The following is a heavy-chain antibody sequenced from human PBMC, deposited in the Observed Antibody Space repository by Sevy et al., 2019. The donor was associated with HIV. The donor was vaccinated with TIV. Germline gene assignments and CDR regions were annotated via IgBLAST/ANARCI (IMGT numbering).Heavy chain of an antibody. V-gene: IGHV3-9*01. CDR1: GFTFGNYA. J-gene: IGHJ4*02. Sequence: GGSLRLSCAGSGFTFGNYAMYWVRQSPGKGLEWVSGISWNSGSMGYADAVEGGFTISRANAKNSLLLEMNSLRPEDTALYYCGKGVSGGNSGGAFDYWGQGTRVTVSS. CDR2: ISWNSGSM. CDR3: GKGVSGGNSGGAFDY. D-gene: IGHD2-15*01.